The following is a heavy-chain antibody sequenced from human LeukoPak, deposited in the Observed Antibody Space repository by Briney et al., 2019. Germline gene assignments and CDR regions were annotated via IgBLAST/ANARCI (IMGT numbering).Heavy chain of an antibody. Sequence: SETLSLTCTVSGGSISSYYWSWIRQPPGKGLEWIGYIYYSGSTNYNPSLKSRVTISVDTSKNQFSLKLSSVTAADTAVYYCAGATLLWFGEFDYWGQGTLVTVSS. CDR1: GGSISSYY. J-gene: IGHJ4*02. CDR2: IYYSGST. V-gene: IGHV4-59*01. CDR3: AGATLLWFGEFDY. D-gene: IGHD3-10*01.